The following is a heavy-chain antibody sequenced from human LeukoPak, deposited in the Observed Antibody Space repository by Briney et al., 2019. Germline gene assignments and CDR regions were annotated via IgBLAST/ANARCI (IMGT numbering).Heavy chain of an antibody. V-gene: IGHV3-21*06. CDR3: ANDRDGYKPVFDH. CDR1: GFTFTNYS. J-gene: IGHJ4*02. D-gene: IGHD5-24*01. CDR2: ISGDSRYT. Sequence: GGSLRLSCAASGFTFTNYSMNWVRQAPGKGLEWVASISGDSRYTSYGDSVKGRFTVSRDNAKNSLYLQLKSLRAEDTAVYFCANDRDGYKPVFDHWGQGTQVTVSS.